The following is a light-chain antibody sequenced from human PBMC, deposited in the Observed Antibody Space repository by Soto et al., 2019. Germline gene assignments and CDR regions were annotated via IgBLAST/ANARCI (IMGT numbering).Light chain of an antibody. CDR1: QSFRVL. J-gene: IGKJ5*01. CDR2: DAY. CDR3: QQRHLWPIT. V-gene: IGKV3-11*01. Sequence: ELMLSQSTLTLSLWQRETPTRSCRDTQSFRVLLDWYQPKPGQAPRLLIYDAYNRATGIPPRFSGSGSGTDFTLTISSLEPEDSAVYYCQQRHLWPITFGQGTRLEIK.